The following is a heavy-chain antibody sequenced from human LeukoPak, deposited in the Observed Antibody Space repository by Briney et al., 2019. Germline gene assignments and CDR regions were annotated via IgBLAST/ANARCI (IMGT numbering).Heavy chain of an antibody. CDR2: IYYSGST. CDR3: ARVFGESLIDY. D-gene: IGHD3-10*01. J-gene: IGHJ4*02. Sequence: PSETLSLTCTVSGGSISSGDYYWSWIRQPPGRGLEWIGYIYYSGSTYYNPSLKSRVTISVDTSKNQFSLKLSSVTAADTAVYYCARVFGESLIDYWGQGTLVTVSS. V-gene: IGHV4-30-4*01. CDR1: GGSISSGDYY.